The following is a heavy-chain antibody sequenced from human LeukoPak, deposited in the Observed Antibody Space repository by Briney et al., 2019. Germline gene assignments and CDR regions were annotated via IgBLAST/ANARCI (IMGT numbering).Heavy chain of an antibody. CDR3: TTVGVYYYDH. V-gene: IGHV3-15*01. J-gene: IGHJ5*02. CDR1: GVTFSSAW. D-gene: IGHD3-22*01. CDR2: IRSKSHGGTT. Sequence: GGSLRLSCTTSGVTFSSAWMTWVRLAPGRGQEWVGRIRSKSHGGTTDYAEPVKGRFIISRDDSKNTVYLQMNSLKTEDTGDYFCTTVGVYYYDHWGQGTQVTVSS.